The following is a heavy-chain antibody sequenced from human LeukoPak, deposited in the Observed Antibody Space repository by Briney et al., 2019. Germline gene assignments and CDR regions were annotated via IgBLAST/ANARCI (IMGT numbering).Heavy chain of an antibody. CDR1: GGSISSSNW. V-gene: IGHV4-4*02. J-gene: IGHJ4*02. CDR3: ARQTPTVALFDY. CDR2: IYHSGST. Sequence: SETLSLTCAVSGGSISSSNWWSWVRQPPGKGLEWIGEIYHSGSTYYNPSLKSRVTISVDRSKNQFSLKLSSVTAADTAVYYCARQTPTVALFDYWGQGTLVTVSS. D-gene: IGHD4-23*01.